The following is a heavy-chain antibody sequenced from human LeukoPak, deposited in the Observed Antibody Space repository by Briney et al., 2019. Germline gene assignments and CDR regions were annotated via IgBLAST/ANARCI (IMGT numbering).Heavy chain of an antibody. D-gene: IGHD1-26*01. J-gene: IGHJ4*02. Sequence: ASVKVSCKASGYAFTGYYMHWVRQAPGQGLEWMGWINPNSGGTNYAQKLQGRVTMTTDTSTGTAYMELRSLRSDDTAVYYCARSGRGTYHYFDYWGQGTLVTVSS. CDR3: ARSGRGTYHYFDY. V-gene: IGHV1-2*02. CDR1: GYAFTGYY. CDR2: INPNSGGT.